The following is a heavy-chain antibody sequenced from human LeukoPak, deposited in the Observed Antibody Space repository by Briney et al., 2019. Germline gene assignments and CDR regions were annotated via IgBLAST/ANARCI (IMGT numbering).Heavy chain of an antibody. D-gene: IGHD6-13*01. CDR3: AGVEAAAGRDY. Sequence: ASVKVSCKASGYTSTSYGISWVRQAPGQGLEWMGWISAYNGNTNYAQKLQGRVTMTTDTSTSTAYMELRSLRSDDTAVYYCAGVEAAAGRDYWGQGTLVTVSS. J-gene: IGHJ4*02. CDR2: ISAYNGNT. CDR1: GYTSTSYG. V-gene: IGHV1-18*01.